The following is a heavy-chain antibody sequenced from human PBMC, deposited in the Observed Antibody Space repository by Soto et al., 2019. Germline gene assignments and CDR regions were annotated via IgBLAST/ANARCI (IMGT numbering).Heavy chain of an antibody. CDR3: ARHTPAISISDH. Sequence: QLQLQESGPGLVKPSETLSLTCTVSGGSISSSSYYWGWIRQPPGKGLEWIGSIYYSGSTYYNPALKSRVAISVDTYKNQLSLKLSSVSAADTAVYYCARHTPAISISDHWGQGTLVTVSS. CDR1: GGSISSSSYY. V-gene: IGHV4-39*01. J-gene: IGHJ4*02. D-gene: IGHD2-15*01. CDR2: IYYSGST.